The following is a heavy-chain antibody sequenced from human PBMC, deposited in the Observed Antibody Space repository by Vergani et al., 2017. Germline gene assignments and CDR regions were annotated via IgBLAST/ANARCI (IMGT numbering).Heavy chain of an antibody. V-gene: IGHV4-38-2*01. CDR3: ARNPYCGGNCYSDAFDI. Sequence: QVQLLESGPGLLKPSETLSLTCSVSGYSITSGYYWGWIRQPPGRGLEWIGSIYHTGCAYYNPSLKSRVTLSVDTSMNQVSLKLNSVTAAGTAVYYCARNPYCGGNCYSDAFDIWGQGTMVTVSS. CDR1: GYSITSGYY. CDR2: IYHTGCA. J-gene: IGHJ3*02. D-gene: IGHD2-21*02.